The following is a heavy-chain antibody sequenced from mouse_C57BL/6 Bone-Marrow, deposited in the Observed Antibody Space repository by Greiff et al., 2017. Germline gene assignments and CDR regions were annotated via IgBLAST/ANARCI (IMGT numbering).Heavy chain of an antibody. D-gene: IGHD2-2*01. V-gene: IGHV8-8*01. CDR3: ARIGGGIYYGYDDVHWYFDV. CDR2: IWWDDDK. Sequence: QVTLKESGPGILQPSQTLSLTCSFSGFSLSTFGMGVGWIRQPSGKGLEWLAHIWWDDDKYYNPALKSRLTISKATSKNQVFLKIANVDTADTATYYCARIGGGIYYGYDDVHWYFDVWGTGTTVTVSS. J-gene: IGHJ1*03. CDR1: GFSLSTFGMG.